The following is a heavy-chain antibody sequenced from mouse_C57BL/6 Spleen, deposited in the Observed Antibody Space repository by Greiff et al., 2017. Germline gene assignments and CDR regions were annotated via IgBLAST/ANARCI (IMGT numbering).Heavy chain of an antibody. J-gene: IGHJ4*01. CDR1: GYTFTSYW. CDR2: IYPSDSET. V-gene: IGHV1-61*01. CDR3: ARDYGSSYYAMDY. D-gene: IGHD1-1*01. Sequence: QVQLQQSGAELVRPGSSVKLSCKASGYTFTSYWMDWVKQRPGQGLEWIGNIYPSDSETHYNQKFKDKATLTVDKSSSTAYMQLSSLTSEDSAVYYCARDYGSSYYAMDYWGQGTSVTVSS.